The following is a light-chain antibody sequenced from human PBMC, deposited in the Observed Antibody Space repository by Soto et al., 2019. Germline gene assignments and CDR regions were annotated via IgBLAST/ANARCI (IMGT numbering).Light chain of an antibody. Sequence: QSVLTQPASVSGSPGQSITISCTGISNDVGTYNLVSWYQHHPGKAPKLIIYEASKRPSGVPNRFSGSKSGNTASLTISGLHAADEADYYCCSYGRSVVFGGGTKLTVL. V-gene: IGLV2-23*01. CDR2: EAS. J-gene: IGLJ2*01. CDR3: CSYGRSVV. CDR1: SNDVGTYNL.